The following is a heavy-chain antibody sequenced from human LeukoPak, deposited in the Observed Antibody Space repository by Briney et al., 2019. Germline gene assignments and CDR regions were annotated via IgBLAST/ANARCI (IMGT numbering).Heavy chain of an antibody. CDR2: IYYRVTS. CDR3: ARAVGGDGSGSL. V-gene: IGHV4-59*01. CDR1: GDSISTYY. J-gene: IGHJ4*02. D-gene: IGHD3-10*01. Sequence: PSETLSLTCTVSGDSISTYYWSWIRQPPGKGLEWIGYIYYRVTSDYNPSLKSRVTMSVDVSTRQISLKLSSVAAADTAVYYCARAVGGDGSGSLWGTGTLVTVSS.